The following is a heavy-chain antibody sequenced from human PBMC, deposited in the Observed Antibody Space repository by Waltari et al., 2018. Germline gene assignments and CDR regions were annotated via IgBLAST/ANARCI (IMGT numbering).Heavy chain of an antibody. Sequence: QVQLVESGGGVVQPGRSLRLSCAASGFTFISYAMHLFRQPPGGGLEGVAVISHDESHRYYTDSVRGRFTISRDNSKNTLYLQMNSLRAEDTAIYYCARGWGHYYDSSGYYGWGQGTLVTVSS. D-gene: IGHD3-22*01. CDR2: ISHDESHR. J-gene: IGHJ4*02. V-gene: IGHV3-30*04. CDR3: ARGWGHYYDSSGYYG. CDR1: GFTFISYA.